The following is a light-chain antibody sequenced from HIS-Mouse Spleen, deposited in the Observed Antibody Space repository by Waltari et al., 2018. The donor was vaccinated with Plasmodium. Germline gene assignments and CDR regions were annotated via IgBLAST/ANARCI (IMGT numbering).Light chain of an antibody. CDR1: QSVSSN. Sequence: EIVMTQSPATLSVSPGERATLSCRASQSVSSNLDWYQQKPGQAPRLLIYGASTRATGITDRFRGSGSGTEFTLTISSLQSEDFAVYYCQQYNNWSFTFGPGTKVDIK. V-gene: IGKV3-15*01. CDR3: QQYNNWSFT. CDR2: GAS. J-gene: IGKJ3*01.